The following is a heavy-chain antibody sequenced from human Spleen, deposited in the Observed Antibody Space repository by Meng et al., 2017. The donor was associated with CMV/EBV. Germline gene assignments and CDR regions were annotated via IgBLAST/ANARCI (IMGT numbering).Heavy chain of an antibody. CDR1: VGSISRGDYY. D-gene: IGHD3-10*01. V-gene: IGHV4-30-4*08. J-gene: IGHJ5*02. CDR3: ARVSDWFDP. Sequence: VHPQWSEPGLVSPAQSLSLPCTVSVGSISRGDYYWSWIRQPPWKGLEWFGYLYHSGSTYYNPSLKSRVTISVDTSKNQFSLKLSSVTAADTAVYYCARVSDWFDPWGQGTLVTVSS. CDR2: LYHSGST.